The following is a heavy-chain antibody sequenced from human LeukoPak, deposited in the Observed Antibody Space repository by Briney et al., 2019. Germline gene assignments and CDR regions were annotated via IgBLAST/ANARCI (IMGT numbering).Heavy chain of an antibody. CDR2: ISSSGSTI. CDR3: ARDRGYDYVWGSYRTYYFDY. CDR1: GFTFNSYS. V-gene: IGHV3-48*04. Sequence: PGGSLRLSCAASGFTFNSYSMNWVRQAPGKGLEWVSYISSSGSTIYYADSVKGRFTISRDNAKNSLYLQMNSLRAEDTAVYYCARDRGYDYVWGSYRTYYFDYWGQGTLVTVSS. D-gene: IGHD3-16*02. J-gene: IGHJ4*02.